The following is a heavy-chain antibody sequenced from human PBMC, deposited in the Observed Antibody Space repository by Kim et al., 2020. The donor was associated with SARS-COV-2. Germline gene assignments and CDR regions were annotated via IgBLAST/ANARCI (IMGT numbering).Heavy chain of an antibody. CDR3: ARGSIAPAGTRALSY. CDR1: GYTFTNYA. CDR2: INPNNPNT. D-gene: IGHD6-13*01. J-gene: IGHJ4*02. V-gene: IGHV1-18*01. Sequence: ASVKVSCKASGYTFTNYAFSWVRQAPGQGLEWMGWINPNNPNTNFAQKFQGRVTMTTDTSTATAYLELMSLTSDDPAMYYCARGSIAPAGTRALSYWGQG.